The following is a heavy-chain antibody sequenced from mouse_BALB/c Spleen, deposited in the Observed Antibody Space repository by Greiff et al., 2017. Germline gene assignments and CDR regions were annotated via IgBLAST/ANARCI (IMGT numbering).Heavy chain of an antibody. D-gene: IGHD2-12*01. CDR3: ARGYPYFDY. CDR1: GFTFSDYY. V-gene: IGHV5-4*02. J-gene: IGHJ2*01. Sequence: EVKLMESGGGLVKPGGSLKLSCAASGFTFSDYYMYWVRQTPEKRLEWVATISDGGSYTYYPDSVKGRFTISRDNAKNNLYLQMSSLKSEDTAMYYCARGYPYFDYWGQGTTLTVSS. CDR2: ISDGGSYT.